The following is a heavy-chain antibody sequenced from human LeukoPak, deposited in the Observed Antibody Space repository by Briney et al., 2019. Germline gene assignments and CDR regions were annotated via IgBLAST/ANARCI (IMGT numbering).Heavy chain of an antibody. V-gene: IGHV3-9*01. D-gene: IGHD3-3*01. CDR1: GFTFDDYA. Sequence: PGGSLRLSCAASGFTFDDYAMHWVRQAPGKGLEWVSGISWNSGSISYADSVKGRFTISRDNAKNSLYLQMNSLRAEDTALYYCAKAGRPFVETNDFDYWGQGTLVTVSS. CDR2: ISWNSGSI. J-gene: IGHJ4*02. CDR3: AKAGRPFVETNDFDY.